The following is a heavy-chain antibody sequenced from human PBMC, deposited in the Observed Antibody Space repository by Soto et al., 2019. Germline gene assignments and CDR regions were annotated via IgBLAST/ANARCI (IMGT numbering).Heavy chain of an antibody. CDR3: ARDHGIHPYYFDY. CDR2: IIPIFGTA. Sequence: SVKVSCKASGGTFSSYAISWVRQAPGQGLEWMGGIIPIFGTANYAQKFQGRVTITADESTSTAYMELSSLRSEDTAVYYCARDHGIHPYYFDYWGQGTLVTVSS. V-gene: IGHV1-69*13. J-gene: IGHJ4*02. CDR1: GGTFSSYA.